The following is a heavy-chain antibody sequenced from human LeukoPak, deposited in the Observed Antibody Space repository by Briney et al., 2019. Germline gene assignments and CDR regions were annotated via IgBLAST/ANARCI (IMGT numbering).Heavy chain of an antibody. CDR1: GFSLSSSGVG. V-gene: IGHV2-5*01. D-gene: IGHD1-26*01. CDR3: THILQRRYAGSFFDY. CDR2: IYWNDDK. Sequence: ASGPTLVKPTQTLTLTCTFSGFSLSSSGVGVGWIRQPPGKALEWLALIYWNDDKRYSPSLKSRLTITKDTSKNQVVLTLTNVDPVDTATYYCTHILQRRYAGSFFDYWGQGTLVTVSS. J-gene: IGHJ4*02.